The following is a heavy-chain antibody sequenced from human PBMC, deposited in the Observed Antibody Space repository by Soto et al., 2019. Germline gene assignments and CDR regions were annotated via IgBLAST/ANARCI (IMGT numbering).Heavy chain of an antibody. CDR3: ARDHAYYDFWSGYQVYSYYGMDV. Sequence: EVQLVESGGGLVKPGGSLRLSCAASGFTFSSYSMNWVRQAPGKGLEWVSSISSSSSYIYYADSVKGRFTISRDNAKNSLYLQMNSLRAEDTAVYYCARDHAYYDFWSGYQVYSYYGMDVWGQGTTVTVSS. CDR1: GFTFSSYS. D-gene: IGHD3-3*01. CDR2: ISSSSSYI. J-gene: IGHJ6*02. V-gene: IGHV3-21*01.